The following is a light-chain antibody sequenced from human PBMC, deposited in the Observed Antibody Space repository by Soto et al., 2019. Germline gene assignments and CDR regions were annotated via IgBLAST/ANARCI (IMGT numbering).Light chain of an antibody. CDR3: QQYDIWPPWT. CDR1: QSISTY. J-gene: IGKJ1*01. Sequence: ELVLTQSPATLSLSPGERATLSCRASQSISTYLAWYQQRPGQAPRLLIYDASNRATGIPARFSGSGLGTDFTLTISSLEPEDSAVYYCQQYDIWPPWTFGQGTKVEI. V-gene: IGKV3-11*01. CDR2: DAS.